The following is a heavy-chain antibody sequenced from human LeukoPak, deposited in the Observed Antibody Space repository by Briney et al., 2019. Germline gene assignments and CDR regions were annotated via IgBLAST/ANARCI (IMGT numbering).Heavy chain of an antibody. Sequence: ASVKVSCRASGYTFTSYDINWVRQATGQGLEWMGWMNPNSGNTGYAQKFQGRVTITRNTSISTAYMELSSLRSEDTAAYYCARGPIYSSSDYWGQGTLVTVSS. CDR1: GYTFTSYD. CDR2: MNPNSGNT. J-gene: IGHJ4*02. V-gene: IGHV1-8*03. D-gene: IGHD6-6*01. CDR3: ARGPIYSSSDY.